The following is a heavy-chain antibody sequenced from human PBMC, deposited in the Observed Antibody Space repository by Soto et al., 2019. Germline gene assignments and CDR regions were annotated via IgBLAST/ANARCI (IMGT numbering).Heavy chain of an antibody. CDR2: IYVTGAV. Sequence: PSLTCSVSGAALNSGNYYWSWIRQVPGKGLEWIGHIYVTGAVDYNPSLRDRITISQDTSERQFSLNLRLVTAADTAGYYCARRRIATNNYKWFDPWGQCPAVSVAS. D-gene: IGHD1-20*01. V-gene: IGHV4-31*03. J-gene: IGHJ5*02. CDR3: ARRRIATNNYKWFDP. CDR1: GAALNSGNYY.